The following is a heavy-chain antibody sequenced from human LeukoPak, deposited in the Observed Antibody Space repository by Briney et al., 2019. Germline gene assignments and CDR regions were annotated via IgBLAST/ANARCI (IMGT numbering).Heavy chain of an antibody. Sequence: PGRSLRLSCAASGFTFDDYAMHWVRQAPGKGLEWVALITRDIGTTRYADSVKGRFTISRDNSKNSLYLQMDSLRTEDTALYYCSSEVYRGSHWGQGTLVIVSS. D-gene: IGHD4-23*01. V-gene: IGHV3-43*02. CDR1: GFTFDDYA. CDR2: ITRDIGTT. CDR3: SSEVYRGSH. J-gene: IGHJ4*02.